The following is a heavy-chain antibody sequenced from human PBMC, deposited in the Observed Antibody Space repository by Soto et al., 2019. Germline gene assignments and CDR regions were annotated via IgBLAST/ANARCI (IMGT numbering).Heavy chain of an antibody. J-gene: IGHJ4*02. D-gene: IGHD3-16*02. Sequence: QVQLVESGGGLVKPGGSLRLSCAASGFTFSDYYMSWIRQAPGKGLEWVSYISSSGSTIYYADSVKGRFTISRDNAKNSLYMQMNSLRAEDTAVYYCARDLYVDDYIWGSYRSRLFDYWGQGTLVTVSS. CDR3: ARDLYVDDYIWGSYRSRLFDY. V-gene: IGHV3-11*01. CDR2: ISSSGSTI. CDR1: GFTFSDYY.